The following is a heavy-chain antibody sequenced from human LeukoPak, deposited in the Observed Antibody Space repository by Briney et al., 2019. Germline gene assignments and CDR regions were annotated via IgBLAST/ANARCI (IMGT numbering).Heavy chain of an antibody. J-gene: IGHJ4*02. Sequence: PGGSLRLSCAASGFTFSSYWMTWVRQAPGKGLEWVANIREDGSEKYYVDSVKGRFTVSRDNAKNTLYLQMNSLRAEDTAVYYCARDLYYYDSSGAGYWGQGTLVTVSS. V-gene: IGHV3-7*01. CDR2: IREDGSEK. CDR1: GFTFSSYW. CDR3: ARDLYYYDSSGAGY. D-gene: IGHD3-22*01.